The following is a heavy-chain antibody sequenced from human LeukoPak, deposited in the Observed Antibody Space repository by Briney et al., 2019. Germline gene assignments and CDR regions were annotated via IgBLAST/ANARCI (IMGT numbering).Heavy chain of an antibody. V-gene: IGHV3-48*03. J-gene: IGHJ4*02. CDR1: GFTFSSYE. CDR2: ISSSGSTI. D-gene: IGHD5-18*01. Sequence: PGGSLRLSCAASGFTFSSYEMNWVRQAPGKGLEWVSYISSSGSTIYYADSVKGRFTISRDNAKNSLYLQMNSLRAEDTAVYYCARISGGYSYGPFRNWGQGTLVTVSS. CDR3: ARISGGYSYGPFRN.